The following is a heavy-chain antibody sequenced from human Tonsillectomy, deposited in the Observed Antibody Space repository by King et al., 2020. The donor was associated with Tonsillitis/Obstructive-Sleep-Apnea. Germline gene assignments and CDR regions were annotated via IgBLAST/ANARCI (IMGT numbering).Heavy chain of an antibody. J-gene: IGHJ6*02. Sequence: VQLVESGGGVVQPGRSLRLSCAASGFTFSDNAMHWVRQAPGKGLEWVALISYDGNNKNYADSVKGRVTISRDNSKNTLYLQMNSLRAEDTAVYYCARNSPGSSWHYYYYGMDVWGQGTTVTVSS. CDR3: ARNSPGSSWHYYYYGMDV. CDR1: GFTFSDNA. V-gene: IGHV3-30*04. D-gene: IGHD6-13*01. CDR2: ISYDGNNK.